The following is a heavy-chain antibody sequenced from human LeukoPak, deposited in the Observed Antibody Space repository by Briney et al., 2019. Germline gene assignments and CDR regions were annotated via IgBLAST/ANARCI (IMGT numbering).Heavy chain of an antibody. CDR2: IYTSGST. V-gene: IGHV4-4*09. CDR1: GGSISSYY. J-gene: IGHJ4*02. CDR3: ARQGPYLDY. Sequence: SETLSLTCTVSGGSISSYYWSWVRQPPGKGLEWIGYIYTSGSTNYNPSLKSRVTISVDTSKNQFSLKLSSVTAADTAVYYCARQGPYLDYWGQETLVTVSS.